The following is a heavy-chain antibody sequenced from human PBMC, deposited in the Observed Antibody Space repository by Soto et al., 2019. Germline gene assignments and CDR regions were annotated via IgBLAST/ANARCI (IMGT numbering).Heavy chain of an antibody. J-gene: IGHJ4*02. CDR1: GFSFVDYA. V-gene: IGHV3-23*01. CDR2: LSGSGTST. CDR3: AKATTNGGWFNPFDS. Sequence: PGGSLRLSCAASGFSFVDYAINWVRQGPGKGLEWVSGLSGSGTSTYYADSVKGRFTISRDNSRDTLFLQMNSLTADDTAVYYCAKATTNGGWFNPFDSWGQGALVTVSS. D-gene: IGHD6-19*01.